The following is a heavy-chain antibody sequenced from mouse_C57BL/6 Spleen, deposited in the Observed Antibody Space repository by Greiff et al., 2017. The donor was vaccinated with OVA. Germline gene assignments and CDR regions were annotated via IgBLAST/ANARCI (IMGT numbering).Heavy chain of an antibody. CDR1: GFTFSSYG. CDR3: ASSCVGDYFDY. Sequence: EVQLVESGGDLVKPGGSLKLSCAASGFTFSSYGLSWVRPTPDKRLEWVATISSGGSYTYYQDSVKGRFTFSRDNAKNTLYLQMSSLRSEDTAMYYCASSCVGDYFDYWGQGTTLTVSS. J-gene: IGHJ2*01. CDR2: ISSGGSYT. V-gene: IGHV5-6*01.